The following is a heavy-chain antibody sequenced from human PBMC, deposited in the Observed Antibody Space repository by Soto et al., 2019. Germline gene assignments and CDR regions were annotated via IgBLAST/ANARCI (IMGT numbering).Heavy chain of an antibody. J-gene: IGHJ6*02. Sequence: QVQLQESGPGLVKPSETLSLTCTVSGGSISSYYWSWIRQPPGKGLEWIGYIYYSGSTNYNPSLKSRVTISVDTSKNPFSLKLSSVTAADTAVYYCAREQATVTVQGYYGMDVWGQGTTVTVSS. CDR1: GGSISSYY. D-gene: IGHD4-17*01. V-gene: IGHV4-59*01. CDR2: IYYSGST. CDR3: AREQATVTVQGYYGMDV.